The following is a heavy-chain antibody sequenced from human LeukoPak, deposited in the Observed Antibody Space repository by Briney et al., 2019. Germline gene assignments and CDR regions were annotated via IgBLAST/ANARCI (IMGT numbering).Heavy chain of an antibody. J-gene: IGHJ5*02. V-gene: IGHV4-59*11. CDR2: IYYSGST. Sequence: SETLSLTCTVSGGSISSHYWSWIRQPPGKGPEWIGYIYYSGSTNYNPSLKSRVTISVDTSKNQFSLKLSSVTAADTAVYYCAREVVDYYDSSGSGWFDPWGQGTLVTVSS. CDR3: AREVVDYYDSSGSGWFDP. CDR1: GGSISSHY. D-gene: IGHD3-22*01.